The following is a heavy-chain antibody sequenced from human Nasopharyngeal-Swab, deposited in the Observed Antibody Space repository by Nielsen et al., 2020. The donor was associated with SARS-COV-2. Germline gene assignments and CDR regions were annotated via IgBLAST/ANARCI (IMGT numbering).Heavy chain of an antibody. V-gene: IGHV4-61*08. CDR1: GGSISSGGYY. CDR3: ARLAGRTAFDI. J-gene: IGHJ3*02. CDR2: IYYSGST. D-gene: IGHD6-13*01. Sequence: SETLSLTCTVSGGSISSGGYYWSWIRQHPGKGLEWIGYIYYSGSTNYNPSLKSRVTISVDTSKNQFSLKLSSVTAADTAVYYCARLAGRTAFDIWGQGTMVTVSS.